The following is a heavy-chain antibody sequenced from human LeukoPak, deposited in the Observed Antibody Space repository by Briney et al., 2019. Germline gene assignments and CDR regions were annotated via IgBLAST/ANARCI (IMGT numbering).Heavy chain of an antibody. Sequence: GGSLRLSCAASGFNFDTYAMHWVRQAPGQGLEWVALIWHDGSHKFYSNSVRGQFTISRDNSKNTVYLQMNNPRPDDTAVYYCAREIFSSGSYPDFWGQGTLVTVSS. D-gene: IGHD3-10*01. CDR1: GFNFDTYA. V-gene: IGHV3-33*01. CDR3: AREIFSSGSYPDF. CDR2: IWHDGSHK. J-gene: IGHJ4*02.